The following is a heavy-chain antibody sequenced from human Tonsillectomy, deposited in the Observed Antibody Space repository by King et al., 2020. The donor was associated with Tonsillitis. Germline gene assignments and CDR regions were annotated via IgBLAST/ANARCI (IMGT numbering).Heavy chain of an antibody. V-gene: IGHV3-23*04. CDR3: AREGGTMIIVVIKSSWFDP. CDR2: INGSGGTT. CDR1: RFTFSSYA. D-gene: IGHD3-22*01. J-gene: IGHJ5*02. Sequence: VQLVESGGGLVQPGGSLRLSCTASRFTFSSYAMSWVRQAPGKGLEWVSGINGSGGTTYYADSVKGRFSISRDNSKNTLYLQMNNLRAEDTAVYYCAREGGTMIIVVIKSSWFDPWGQGTLVTVSS.